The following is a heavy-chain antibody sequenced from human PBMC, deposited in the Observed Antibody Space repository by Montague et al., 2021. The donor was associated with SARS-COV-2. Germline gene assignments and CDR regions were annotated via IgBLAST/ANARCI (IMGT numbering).Heavy chain of an antibody. V-gene: IGHV4-34*01. J-gene: IGHJ6*03. CDR1: GTSFSGYY. D-gene: IGHD3-10*01. CDR2: INHGGST. Sequence: SETLSLTCAVHGTSFSGYYWNWIRQPPGKGLEWIGEINHGGSTKYSPSLKSRLTIPADTSKNQFSLKLTFVAAADTAVYYCARLRDGVVPSPILGVGPYYSYYYMDVWGRGTTVSVSS. CDR3: ARLRDGVVPSPILGVGPYYSYYYMDV.